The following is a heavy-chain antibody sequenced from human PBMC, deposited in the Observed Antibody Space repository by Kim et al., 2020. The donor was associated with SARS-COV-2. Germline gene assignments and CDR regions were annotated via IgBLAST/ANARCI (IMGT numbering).Heavy chain of an antibody. J-gene: IGHJ5*02. CDR2: FDPEDGET. CDR3: ATAKIFGVVSWFDP. V-gene: IGHV1-24*01. CDR1: GYTLTELS. Sequence: ASVKVSCKVSGYTLTELSMHWVRQAPGKGLEWMGGFDPEDGETIYAQKFQGRVTMTEDTSTDTAYMELSSLRSEDTAVYYCATAKIFGVVSWFDPWGQGTLVTVSS. D-gene: IGHD3-3*01.